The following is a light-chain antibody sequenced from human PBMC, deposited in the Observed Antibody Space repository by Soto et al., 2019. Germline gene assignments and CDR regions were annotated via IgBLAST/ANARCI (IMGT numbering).Light chain of an antibody. Sequence: EIVLTQSPGTLSLSPGERATLSCRASQSVSSSYLAWYQQKPGQAPRLLIYGATSRATGIPDRFCGSGSGTDFTLTISRLEPEDFAVYYCQQYSSSRAFGQGTKVEIK. CDR1: QSVSSSY. CDR3: QQYSSSRA. V-gene: IGKV3-20*01. CDR2: GAT. J-gene: IGKJ1*01.